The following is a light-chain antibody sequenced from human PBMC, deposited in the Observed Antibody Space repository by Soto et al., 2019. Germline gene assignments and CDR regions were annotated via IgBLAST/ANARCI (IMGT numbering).Light chain of an antibody. CDR3: QQSYNSPQT. Sequence: DIQMTPAPSTLSGSVGDEVTITCRASQTIMTYLNWYQLKPGKPPRLLIYAASSLQSGVPSRFSGSGSGTDFTLTITSLQPEDFATYSCQQSYNSPQTFGQGTKVDIK. CDR2: AAS. V-gene: IGKV1-39*01. J-gene: IGKJ1*01. CDR1: QTIMTY.